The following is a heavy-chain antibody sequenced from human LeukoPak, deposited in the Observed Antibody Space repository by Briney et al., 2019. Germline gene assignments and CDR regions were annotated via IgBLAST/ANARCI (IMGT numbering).Heavy chain of an antibody. D-gene: IGHD2-2*01. V-gene: IGHV4-4*07. Sequence: SETLSLTCTVSGGSISSYYWSWIRQPAGKGLEWVGRIYTSGSTNYNPSLKSRVTMSVDTSKNQFSLKLSSVTAADTAVYYCASLPAAHRYYYYYYMDVWGKGTTVTISS. CDR3: ASLPAAHRYYYYYYMDV. CDR2: IYTSGST. CDR1: GGSISSYY. J-gene: IGHJ6*03.